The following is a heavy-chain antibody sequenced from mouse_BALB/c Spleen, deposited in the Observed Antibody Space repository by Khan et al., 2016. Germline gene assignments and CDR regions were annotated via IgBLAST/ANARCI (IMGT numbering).Heavy chain of an antibody. CDR1: GFNFKDTY. CDR2: IDPANGNT. Sequence: VQLQQSGAELVKPGASVKLSCTASGFNFKDTYMHWVKQRPEQGLEWIGRIDPANGNTKYDPKFQGKATITADTSSNTAYLQLSSLTSEDTAVYYCDRSPSDYDEGFAYWGQGTLVTVSA. V-gene: IGHV14-3*02. D-gene: IGHD2-4*01. J-gene: IGHJ3*01. CDR3: DRSPSDYDEGFAY.